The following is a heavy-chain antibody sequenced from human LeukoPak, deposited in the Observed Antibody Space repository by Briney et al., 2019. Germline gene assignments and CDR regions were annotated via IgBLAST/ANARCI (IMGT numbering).Heavy chain of an antibody. V-gene: IGHV4-30-2*01. CDR3: AREAGYSSGWYVVN. Sequence: SQTLSLTCTVSGGSISSGGYYWSWIRQPPGKGLEWIGYIYHSGSTYYNPSLKSRVTISVDRSKNQFSLKLSSVTAADTAVYYCAREAGYSSGWYVVNWGQGTLVTVSS. CDR1: GGSISSGGYY. D-gene: IGHD6-19*01. J-gene: IGHJ4*02. CDR2: IYHSGST.